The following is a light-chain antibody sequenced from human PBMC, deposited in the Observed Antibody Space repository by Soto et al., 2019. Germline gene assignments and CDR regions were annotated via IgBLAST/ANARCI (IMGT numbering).Light chain of an antibody. CDR1: QSGSNSY. CDR2: AAS. J-gene: IGKJ4*02. CDR3: QQYGFSPFT. V-gene: IGKV3-20*01. Sequence: TLLTQSPGTLTMSPRERATLSSWSSQSGSNSYIAWYQQKRGQAPRLLIYAASSRATGIPDRFSGSGSGTDFTLTISRLDPEDFAVYYCQQYGFSPFTFGGGTKVDIK.